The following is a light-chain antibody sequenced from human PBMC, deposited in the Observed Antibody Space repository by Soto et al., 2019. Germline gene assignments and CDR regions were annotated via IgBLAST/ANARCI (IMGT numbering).Light chain of an antibody. V-gene: IGKV3-20*01. J-gene: IGKJ1*01. Sequence: EIGLTQSAGTLSLSPGARATLSWGASQSVSTSSLAWYQQKGGQAPRLLIHGASSRATGIPDRFSGSGYGTDFNLTISRLETADFAVYYCQQYGSSPRTFGQGTQVDIK. CDR3: QQYGSSPRT. CDR1: QSVSTSS. CDR2: GAS.